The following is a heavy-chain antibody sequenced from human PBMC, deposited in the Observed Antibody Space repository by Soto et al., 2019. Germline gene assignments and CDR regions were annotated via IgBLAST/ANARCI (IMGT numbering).Heavy chain of an antibody. J-gene: IGHJ4*02. V-gene: IGHV3-11*01. CDR3: AKMSSENYYDPVFS. CDR2: ISSSGNII. Sequence: QVQLVESGGGLVKTGGSLRIVCEASGFTFSDYYMSWVRQAPGTGLEWVSYISSSGNIIYYADSVKGRFTISRDNAKNAVYLQMNSLRAEDTALYFCAKMSSENYYDPVFSWVQGTLVTVSS. CDR1: GFTFSDYY. D-gene: IGHD3-22*01.